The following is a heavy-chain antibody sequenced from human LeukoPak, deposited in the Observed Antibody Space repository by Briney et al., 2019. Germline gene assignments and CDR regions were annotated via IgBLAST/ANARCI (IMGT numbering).Heavy chain of an antibody. CDR1: GGSMNNYY. D-gene: IGHD3-10*01. CDR3: ARDVSYFGSASPQYAFDI. J-gene: IGHJ3*02. Sequence: SETLSLTCTVSGGSMNNYYWSWIRQPPGKGLEWIGYIYYSGDTNYSPSLKSRVTISVDTSKNQFSLKLNSVTTADTAVYYCARDVSYFGSASPQYAFDIWGQGTMVTVSS. V-gene: IGHV4-59*01. CDR2: IYYSGDT.